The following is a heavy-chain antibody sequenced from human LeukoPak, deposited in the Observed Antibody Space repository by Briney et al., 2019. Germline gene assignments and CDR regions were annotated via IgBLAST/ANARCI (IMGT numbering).Heavy chain of an antibody. Sequence: GASLKISCKGSGYSFSNHWIGWVRQMPGKGLEWMGIIYPGDSDTRYSPSFQGQVTISADKSINTAYLQWSSLKASDTAMYYCARRPQGYGGSVDYWGQGTLVTVSS. CDR3: ARRPQGYGGSVDY. CDR2: IYPGDSDT. J-gene: IGHJ4*02. V-gene: IGHV5-51*01. D-gene: IGHD4-23*01. CDR1: GYSFSNHW.